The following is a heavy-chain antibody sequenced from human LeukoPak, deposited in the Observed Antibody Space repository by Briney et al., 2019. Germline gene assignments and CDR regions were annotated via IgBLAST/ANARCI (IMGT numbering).Heavy chain of an antibody. Sequence: PSQTLSLTCTVSGGSISSGGYYWSWIRQHPGKGLEWIGYIYYSGSTYYNPSLKSRVTISVDTSKNQFSLKLSSVTAADTAVYYCARAPRTMIVVVDWFDPWGQGTLVTVS. CDR3: ARAPRTMIVVVDWFDP. J-gene: IGHJ5*02. CDR2: IYYSGST. V-gene: IGHV4-31*03. D-gene: IGHD3-22*01. CDR1: GGSISSGGYY.